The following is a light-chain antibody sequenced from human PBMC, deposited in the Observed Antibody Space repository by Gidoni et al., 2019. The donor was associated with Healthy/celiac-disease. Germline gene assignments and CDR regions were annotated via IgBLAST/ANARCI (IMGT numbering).Light chain of an antibody. J-gene: IGKJ3*01. CDR1: QSISSY. CDR2: AAS. CDR3: QQSYSTPPIT. V-gene: IGKV1-39*01. Sequence: DIQMTQSPSSLSASVGDRVTITCRASQSISSYLNWYQQKPGKAPKLLIYAASSLQSEVPSRFSGSGSGTDFTLTISSLQPEDFATYYCQQSYSTPPITFXPXTKVDIK.